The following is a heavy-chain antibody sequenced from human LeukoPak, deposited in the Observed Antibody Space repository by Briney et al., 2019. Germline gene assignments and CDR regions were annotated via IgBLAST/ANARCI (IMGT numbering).Heavy chain of an antibody. V-gene: IGHV4-59*01. D-gene: IGHD3-16*01. CDR1: GGSISSYY. J-gene: IGHJ5*02. CDR2: IYYSGST. CDR3: ASMITQYQNWFDP. Sequence: SETLSPTCTVSGGSISSYYWSWIRQPPGKGLEWIGYIYYSGSTNYNPSLKSRVTISVDTSKNQFSLKLSSVTAADTAVYYCASMITQYQNWFDPWGQGTLVTVSS.